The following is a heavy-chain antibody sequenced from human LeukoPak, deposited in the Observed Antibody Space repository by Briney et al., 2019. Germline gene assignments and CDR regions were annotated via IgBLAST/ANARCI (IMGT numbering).Heavy chain of an antibody. CDR3: ARHQRGNSDAFDI. CDR2: IYYSGIT. V-gene: IGHV4-59*01. D-gene: IGHD4-23*01. J-gene: IGHJ3*02. CDR1: GGSISSYY. Sequence: SETLSLTCTVSGGSISSYYRSWIRQPPGKGLEWIGYIYYSGITNYNPSLKSRVTISVDTSKNQFSLKLSSVTAADTAVYYCARHQRGNSDAFDIWGQGTVVTVSS.